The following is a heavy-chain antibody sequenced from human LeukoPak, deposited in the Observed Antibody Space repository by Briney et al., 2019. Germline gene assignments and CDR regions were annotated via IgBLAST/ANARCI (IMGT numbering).Heavy chain of an antibody. CDR1: GFTFRNYD. J-gene: IGHJ4*02. D-gene: IGHD5-24*01. CDR2: VSAGADTI. Sequence: GGSLRLSCAASGFTFRNYDMTWVRQAPGKGLEWVSGVSAGADTIDYADSVKGRFTISRDNSKNTLYLHMKSLRVEDTAVYYCARGPDGYNSHFDYWGQGTLVTVSS. CDR3: ARGPDGYNSHFDY. V-gene: IGHV3-23*01.